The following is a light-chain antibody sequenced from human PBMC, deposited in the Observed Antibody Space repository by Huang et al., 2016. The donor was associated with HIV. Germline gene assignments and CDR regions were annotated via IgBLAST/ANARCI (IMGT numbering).Light chain of an antibody. CDR3: QHYGTSPQT. V-gene: IGKV3-20*01. CDR2: VAS. Sequence: EIVLTQSPGTLSLSPGEGATLSCRASQRINNNYLAWCQQKPGQPPRLLIYVASSRAAGVPDRFTGSGSGTDFNLTISRLETEDVAMYFCQHYGTSPQTFGQGTKLEIK. CDR1: QRINNNY. J-gene: IGKJ2*01.